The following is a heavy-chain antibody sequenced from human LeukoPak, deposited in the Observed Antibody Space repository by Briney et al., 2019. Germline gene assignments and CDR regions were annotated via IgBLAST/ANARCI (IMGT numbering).Heavy chain of an antibody. CDR1: GYTFTSYY. Sequence: ASVKVSCKASGYTFTSYYMHWVRQAPGQGLEWMGIINPSGGSTSYAQKLQGRVTMTTDTSTSTAYMELRSLRSDDTAVYYCARASGSYLVIWGQGTMVTVSS. V-gene: IGHV1-46*01. CDR2: INPSGGST. CDR3: ARASGSYLVI. D-gene: IGHD1-26*01. J-gene: IGHJ3*02.